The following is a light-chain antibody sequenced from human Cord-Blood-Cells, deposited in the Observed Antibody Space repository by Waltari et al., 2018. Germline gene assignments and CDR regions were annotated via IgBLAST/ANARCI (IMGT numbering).Light chain of an antibody. CDR3: QQYNSYSYT. Sequence: DIQMTQSPSTLSASVGDRVTITCRASQSISSWLAWDQQKTGKAPTLLIYKASSLQSGVPSRFSGSGSGTEFTLTISSLQPDDFATYYCQQYNSYSYTFGQGTKLEIK. V-gene: IGKV1-5*03. CDR1: QSISSW. CDR2: KAS. J-gene: IGKJ2*01.